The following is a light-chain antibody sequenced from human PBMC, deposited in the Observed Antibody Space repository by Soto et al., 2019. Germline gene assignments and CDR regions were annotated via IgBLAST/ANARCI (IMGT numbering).Light chain of an antibody. CDR1: QSVSSN. J-gene: IGKJ2*01. V-gene: IGKV3-15*01. CDR3: QQYNYWPPYT. Sequence: EIVMTQSPATLSVSPGERATLSCRASQSVSSNLAWYQQKPGQATRLLIYGASTRVTGIPARFSGSGSGTEFTLTISSLQSEDFAVYHCQQYNYWPPYTFGQGTKLEIK. CDR2: GAS.